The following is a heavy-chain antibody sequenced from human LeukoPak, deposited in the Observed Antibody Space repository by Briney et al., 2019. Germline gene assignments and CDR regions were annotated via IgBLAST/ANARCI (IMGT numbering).Heavy chain of an antibody. CDR3: ARDYRNGAIDY. Sequence: PGGSLRLSCVASGFTVSSNCMSWVRQAPGKGLEWFSIIYNDGSTFYADSVKGRFTISRDNSKNTLYLQMDSLSAEDTAVYYCARDYRNGAIDYWGQGTLVTVSS. D-gene: IGHD1-1*01. V-gene: IGHV3-53*01. CDR2: IYNDGST. CDR1: GFTVSSNC. J-gene: IGHJ4*02.